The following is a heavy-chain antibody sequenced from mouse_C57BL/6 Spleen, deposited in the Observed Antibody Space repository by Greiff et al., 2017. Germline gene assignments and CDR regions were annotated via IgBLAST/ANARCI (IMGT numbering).Heavy chain of an antibody. D-gene: IGHD1-1*01. Sequence: QVQLQQPGAELVRPGSSVKLSCKASGYTFTSYWMHWVKQRPIQGLEWIGNIDPSDSETHYNQKFKDKATLTIDKSSSTAYMQLSSLTSEDSADYYCARRTIVADLLWYFDGWGTGTTVTVSS. J-gene: IGHJ1*03. V-gene: IGHV1-52*01. CDR1: GYTFTSYW. CDR3: ARRTIVADLLWYFDG. CDR2: IDPSDSET.